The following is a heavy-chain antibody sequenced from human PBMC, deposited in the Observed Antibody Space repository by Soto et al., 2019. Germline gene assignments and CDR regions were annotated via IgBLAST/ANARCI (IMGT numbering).Heavy chain of an antibody. CDR3: ERAGRGYVDY. CDR2: ISSSSSYI. D-gene: IGHD3-16*01. V-gene: IGHV3-21*01. J-gene: IGHJ4*02. Sequence: GSLGLSCAGSGVTLRSYIMNWVRQAPGKGLGWVSSISSSSSYIYEADSVKGRFTISRENAKNSLSLQMKSLRAEDTAVYYCERAGRGYVDYWGQGTLVTVSS. CDR1: GVTLRSYI.